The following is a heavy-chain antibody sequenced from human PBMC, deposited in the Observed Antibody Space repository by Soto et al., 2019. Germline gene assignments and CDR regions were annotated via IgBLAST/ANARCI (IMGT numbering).Heavy chain of an antibody. CDR2: LSPGGGST. Sequence: VQLLESGGGLVQPGGSLRLSCAASGFSFTNFAMSWVRQAPGKGLEWVSSLSPGGGSTYYADSVKGRFTISRDNSKRSVFLQMDSLRAEDTATYYCFREDCTDGVCYNHYWGQGSLLTVSS. CDR3: FREDCTDGVCYNHY. V-gene: IGHV3-23*01. J-gene: IGHJ4*02. CDR1: GFSFTNFA. D-gene: IGHD2-8*01.